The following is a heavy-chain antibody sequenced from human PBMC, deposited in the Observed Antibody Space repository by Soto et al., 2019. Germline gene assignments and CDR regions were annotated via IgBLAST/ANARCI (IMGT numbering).Heavy chain of an antibody. D-gene: IGHD3-16*01. CDR1: GGTFSSYA. V-gene: IGHV1-69*12. CDR3: ARDPSNPLGWFAP. J-gene: IGHJ5*02. CDR2: IIPIFGTA. Sequence: QVQLVQSGAEVKKPGSSVKVSCKASGGTFSSYAISWVRQAPGQGLEWMGGIIPIFGTANYAEKFQGRVTITADESTSTDYMELSSLRSEDTAVYYCARDPSNPLGWFAPKGQGTLVTVSS.